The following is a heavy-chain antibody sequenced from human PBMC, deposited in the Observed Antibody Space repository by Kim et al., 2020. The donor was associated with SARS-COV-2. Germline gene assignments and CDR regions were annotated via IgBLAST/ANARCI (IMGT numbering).Heavy chain of an antibody. CDR2: ISWDGASL. V-gene: IGHV3-43*01. CDR3: SRGPRAPQDGGGYLDV. J-gene: IGHJ2*01. Sequence: GGSLRLSCVASGFTVSEYTMHWVRQVPGKGLEWVSLISWDGASLYYADSVKGRFTISRDISKNSLYLEMNRLRTEDTALYFCSRGPRAPQDGGGYLDVWGRGSLVSVSS. CDR1: GFTVSEYT. D-gene: IGHD2-15*01.